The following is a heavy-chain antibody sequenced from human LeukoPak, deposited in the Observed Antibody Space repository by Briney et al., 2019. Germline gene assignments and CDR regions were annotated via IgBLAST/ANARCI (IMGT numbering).Heavy chain of an antibody. CDR3: ARDGPSYCGGDCSEFDY. CDR1: GYTFTNYA. CDR2: INTGNGNT. J-gene: IGHJ4*02. V-gene: IGHV1-3*04. Sequence: GASVKVSCKASGYTFTNYAMHWVRQAPGQRLEWMGWINTGNGNTKYSQKFQGRVTITRDTSASTSYMELSSLRSEDTAVYYCARDGPSYCGGDCSEFDYWGQGTLVTVSS. D-gene: IGHD2-21*02.